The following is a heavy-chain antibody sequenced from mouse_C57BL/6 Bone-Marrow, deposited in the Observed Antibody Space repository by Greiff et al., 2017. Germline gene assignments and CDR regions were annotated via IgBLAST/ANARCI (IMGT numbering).Heavy chain of an antibody. CDR2: IDPETGGP. CDR1: GYTFTDYE. D-gene: IGHD1-1*01. V-gene: IGHV1-15*01. J-gene: IGHJ3*01. CDR3: TRSGLLLRSAWFAY. Sequence: QVQLQQSGAELVRPGASVTLSCKASGYTFTDYEMHWVKQTPVPGLEWIGAIDPETGGPAYNQKFKGKAILTADKSSSTAYMELRSLTSEDSAVYYCTRSGLLLRSAWFAYWGQGTLVTVSA.